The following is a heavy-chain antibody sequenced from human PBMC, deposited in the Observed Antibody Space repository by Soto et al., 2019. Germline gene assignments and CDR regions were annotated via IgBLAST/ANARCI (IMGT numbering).Heavy chain of an antibody. J-gene: IGHJ4*02. CDR3: ARVGHGYCSSTSCHDPYYFDY. Sequence: EVQLVESGGGLVQPGGSLRLSCAASGFTFSSYSMNWVRQAPGKGLEWVSYISSSSSTIYYADSVKGRFTISRDNAKNSLYLQMTSLRAEDKSVYYCARVGHGYCSSTSCHDPYYFDYWGQGALVTVSS. CDR1: GFTFSSYS. CDR2: ISSSSSTI. D-gene: IGHD2-2*01. V-gene: IGHV3-48*01.